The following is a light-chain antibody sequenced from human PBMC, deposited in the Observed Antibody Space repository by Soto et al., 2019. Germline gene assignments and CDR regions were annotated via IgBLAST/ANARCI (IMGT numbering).Light chain of an antibody. CDR3: CSYAGSSTSVV. CDR1: SSDVGSYNL. Sequence: QSVLTQPASVSGSPGQSITISCTGTSSDVGSYNLVSWYQQHPGKAPKLMIYEVSKRPSGVSNRFSGSKSGNTASLTFSGLQAEDEADYYCCSYAGSSTSVVFGGGTKLTVL. CDR2: EVS. V-gene: IGLV2-23*02. J-gene: IGLJ2*01.